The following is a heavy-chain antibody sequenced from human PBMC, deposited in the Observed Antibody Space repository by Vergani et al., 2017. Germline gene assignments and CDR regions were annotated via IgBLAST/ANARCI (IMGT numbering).Heavy chain of an antibody. CDR1: GFTFSSYA. CDR3: AKDGGELWFGIDAFDI. Sequence: QVQLVESGGGVVQPGRSLRLSCAASGFTFSSYAMHWVRQAPGKGLEWVAVISNDGSNEYYADSVKGRFNISRDNSKNTLYLQMNSLRAEDTALYDCAKDGGELWFGIDAFDIWGQGTMVTVSS. CDR2: ISNDGSNE. V-gene: IGHV3-30*07. J-gene: IGHJ3*02. D-gene: IGHD3-10*01.